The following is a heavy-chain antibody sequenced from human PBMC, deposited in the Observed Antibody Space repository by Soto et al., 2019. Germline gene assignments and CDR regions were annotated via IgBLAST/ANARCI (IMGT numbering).Heavy chain of an antibody. Sequence: QVLHVQSGAEVKKPGASVKVSCKASGYTFTSYAIHWVRQAPGQRPEWMGWINAGNGNTKYSQKFQGRVTITRDASATTAYMEVSGLRFEDTAVYYCARGSEPAYSSWYVNGDYWGQGTLVTVSS. CDR1: GYTFTSYA. CDR2: INAGNGNT. D-gene: IGHD6-13*01. V-gene: IGHV1-3*01. CDR3: ARGSEPAYSSWYVNGDY. J-gene: IGHJ4*02.